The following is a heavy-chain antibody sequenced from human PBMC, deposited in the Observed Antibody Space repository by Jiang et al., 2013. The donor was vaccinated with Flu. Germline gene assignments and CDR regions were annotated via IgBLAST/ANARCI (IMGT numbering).Heavy chain of an antibody. CDR1: GFTFTSYE. J-gene: IGHJ6*02. D-gene: IGHD3-10*01. CDR2: ISGIGTIV. V-gene: IGHV3-48*03. CDR3: ARDLRGMVRGMDV. Sequence: QLLESGGGLVQPGGSLRLSCAASGFTFTSYEMNWVRQAPGKGLEWVSYISGIGTIVYYADSVKGRFTISRDNAKNSLYVQMNSLRAEDTAVYYCARDLRGMVRGMDVWGQGTTVTVSS.